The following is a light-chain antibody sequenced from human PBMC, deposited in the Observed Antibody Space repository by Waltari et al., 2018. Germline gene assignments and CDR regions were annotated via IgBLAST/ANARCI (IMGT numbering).Light chain of an antibody. Sequence: DFQMTQSPSSLSASVGDRVTIPCRASHYISTYFNCVQQKTGKGPKLLIYAAPTWQMGVPSIFSGSGSWTDFTFTISSLQLEDVATYYCQQSYDTPRTFGQGTKVEVK. CDR1: HYISTY. V-gene: IGKV1-39*01. CDR2: AAP. J-gene: IGKJ1*01. CDR3: QQSYDTPRT.